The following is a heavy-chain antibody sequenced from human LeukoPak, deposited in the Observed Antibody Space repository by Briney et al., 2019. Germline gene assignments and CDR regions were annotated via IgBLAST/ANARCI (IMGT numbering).Heavy chain of an antibody. Sequence: ASVKVSCKASGGTFSSYAISWVRQAPGQGLKWMGGIIPIFGTANYAQKFQGRVTITADKSTSTAYMELSSLRSEDTAVYYCARVAQGGSYFDYWGQGTLVTVSS. CDR2: IIPIFGTA. J-gene: IGHJ4*02. V-gene: IGHV1-69*06. CDR1: GGTFSSYA. CDR3: ARVAQGGSYFDY. D-gene: IGHD3-16*01.